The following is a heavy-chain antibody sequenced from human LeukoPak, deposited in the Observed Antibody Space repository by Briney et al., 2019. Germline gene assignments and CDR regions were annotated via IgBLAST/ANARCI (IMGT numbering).Heavy chain of an antibody. CDR2: INHSGST. V-gene: IGHV4-34*01. CDR1: GGSFSGYY. D-gene: IGHD2-21*01. J-gene: IGHJ4*02. CDR3: ARSQRKHAYFDY. Sequence: PSETLSLTCAVYGGSFSGYYWSWIRQPPGKGLEWIGEINHSGSTNYNPSLKSRVTISVDTSKNQFSLKLSSVTAADTAVYYCARSQRKHAYFDYWGQGTLVTVSS.